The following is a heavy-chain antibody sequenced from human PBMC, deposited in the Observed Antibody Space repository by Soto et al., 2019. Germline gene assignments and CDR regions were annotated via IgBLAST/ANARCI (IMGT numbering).Heavy chain of an antibody. J-gene: IGHJ4*02. V-gene: IGHV1-69*06. D-gene: IGHD3-9*01. Sequence: QVQLVQSGAEVQKPGSSVKVSCKASGGTFSSYAISWVRQAPGQGLEWMGGIIPIFGTTNYAQKFQGRVTITADKSTSTAYMELSSLRSEDTAVYYCARVINDLLTGYVDYWGQGTLVTVSS. CDR2: IIPIFGTT. CDR1: GGTFSSYA. CDR3: ARVINDLLTGYVDY.